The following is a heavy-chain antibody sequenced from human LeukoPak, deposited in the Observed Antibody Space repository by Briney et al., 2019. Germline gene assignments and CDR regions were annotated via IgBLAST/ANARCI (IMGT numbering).Heavy chain of an antibody. J-gene: IGHJ5*02. Sequence: SETLSLTCTVSGGSISSSSHYWGWIRQPPGKGLEWIGNIYYSGSTYYNPSLKSGVTISVDTSKNQFSLKLSSVTAADTAVYYCARLGDLPGWFDPWGQGTLVTVSS. CDR3: ARLGDLPGWFDP. V-gene: IGHV4-39*01. CDR1: GGSISSSSHY. CDR2: IYYSGST.